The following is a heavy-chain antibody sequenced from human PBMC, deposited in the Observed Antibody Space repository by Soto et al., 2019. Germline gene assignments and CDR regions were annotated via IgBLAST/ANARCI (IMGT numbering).Heavy chain of an antibody. CDR1: GFTFSSYA. CDR3: AKVRSTNIFDAVSLFDY. V-gene: IGHV3-23*01. Sequence: QAGWSLRLSCAASGFTFSSYAMSWVRQAPGKGPECVSTISGSGGTTYYADSVRGRFTISRDNSKNTLYLQMNSLRAEDKAVYYCAKVRSTNIFDAVSLFDYCGQVTLVTVSS. D-gene: IGHD3-3*02. CDR2: ISGSGGTT. J-gene: IGHJ4*02.